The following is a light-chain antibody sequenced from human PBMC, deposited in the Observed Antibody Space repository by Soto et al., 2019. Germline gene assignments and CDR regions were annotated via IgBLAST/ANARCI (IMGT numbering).Light chain of an antibody. CDR2: AAS. V-gene: IGKV1-39*01. J-gene: IGKJ4*01. CDR3: QQSSSAPRS. CDR1: QSISTY. Sequence: DIQMTQSPSSLSASIGDRVTITCRASQSISTYLNWYQQKLGEAPKLLIYAASSLQSGVPLRFNGSGSWTDFTLTINSLQPEDFATYYWQQSSSAPRSFGGGTRVEIK.